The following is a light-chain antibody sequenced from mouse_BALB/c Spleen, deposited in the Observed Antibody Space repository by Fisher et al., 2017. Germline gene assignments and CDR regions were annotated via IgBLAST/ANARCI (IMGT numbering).Light chain of an antibody. Sequence: DIVLTQSTAIMSASLGERVTMTCTASSSVSSNYLHWYQQKPGFSPKLLIYRTSNLASGVPARFSGSGSGTSYSLTIGTMEAEDVATYYCQQGSSIPTFGAGTKLELK. CDR2: RTS. CDR3: QQGSSIPT. J-gene: IGKJ5*01. V-gene: IGKV4-91*01. CDR1: SSVSSNY.